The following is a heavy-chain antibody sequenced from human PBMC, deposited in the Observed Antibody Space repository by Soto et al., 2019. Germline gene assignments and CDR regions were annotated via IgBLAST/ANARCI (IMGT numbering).Heavy chain of an antibody. CDR3: ARDGYDFWSGFNWFDP. J-gene: IGHJ5*02. CDR1: GYTFTSYR. Sequence: ASVKVSCKASGYTFTSYRISWLRQAPGQGLEWMGWISAYNGNTNYAQKLQGRVTMTTDTSTSTAYMELRSLRSDDTAVYYCARDGYDFWSGFNWFDPWGQGTLVTVSS. V-gene: IGHV1-18*01. D-gene: IGHD3-3*01. CDR2: ISAYNGNT.